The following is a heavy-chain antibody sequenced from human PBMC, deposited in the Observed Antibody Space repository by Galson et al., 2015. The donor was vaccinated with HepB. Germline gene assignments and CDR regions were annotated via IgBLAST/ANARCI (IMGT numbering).Heavy chain of an antibody. Sequence: QSGAEVKKPGESLRISCKTSGYRFTTNWIGWVRQMPGKGLEWTGLIYPGVSDIRYSPSFQGQVTISADKSITTAYLQWNTLKASDTAMYYCARGGLYSFFYWGQGTQVTVSS. D-gene: IGHD5-18*01. V-gene: IGHV5-51*01. CDR3: ARGGLYSFFY. J-gene: IGHJ4*02. CDR2: IYPGVSDI. CDR1: GYRFTTNW.